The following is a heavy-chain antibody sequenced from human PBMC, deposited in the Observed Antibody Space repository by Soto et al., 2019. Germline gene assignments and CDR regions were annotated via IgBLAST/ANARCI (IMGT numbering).Heavy chain of an antibody. CDR3: AKDMENTASPYYGMDV. V-gene: IGHV3-9*01. J-gene: IGHJ6*02. CDR2: ISWNSGSI. CDR1: GFTFDDYA. Sequence: PGGSLRLSSAASGFTFDDYAMHWVRQAPGKGLEWVSGISWNSGSIGYADSVKGRFTISRDNAKNSLYLQMNSLRAEDTALYYCAKDMENTASPYYGMDVWGQGTTVTVSS. D-gene: IGHD3-3*01.